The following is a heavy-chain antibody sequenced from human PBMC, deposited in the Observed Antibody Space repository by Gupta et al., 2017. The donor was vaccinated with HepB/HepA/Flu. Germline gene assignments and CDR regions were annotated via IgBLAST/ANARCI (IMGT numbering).Heavy chain of an antibody. Sequence: QVQLQQWGAGLLTPSETLSLTCAVYGGSFSGYYWSWIRQPPGKGLEWIGEINHSGSTNYNPSLKSRVTISVDTSKNQFSLKLSSVTAADTAVYYCTAVPAAVGSRRFDPWGQGTLVTVSS. CDR1: GGSFSGYY. D-gene: IGHD2-2*01. CDR3: TAVPAAVGSRRFDP. CDR2: INHSGST. V-gene: IGHV4-34*01. J-gene: IGHJ5*02.